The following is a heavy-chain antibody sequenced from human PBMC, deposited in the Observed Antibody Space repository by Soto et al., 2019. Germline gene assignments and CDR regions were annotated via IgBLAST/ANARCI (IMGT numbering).Heavy chain of an antibody. CDR1: GFTFNRQW. Sequence: GGSLRLSGVACGFTFNRQWMAWVRRTPGQGLEFVAKISPDGSSKDYVDSVKGRFTISRDNAKNSLYLQMNTLRAEDTAVYYWASRFRSPPDYCGQGTLVAWSS. CDR2: ISPDGSSK. CDR3: ASRFRSPPDY. J-gene: IGHJ4*02. V-gene: IGHV3-7*01.